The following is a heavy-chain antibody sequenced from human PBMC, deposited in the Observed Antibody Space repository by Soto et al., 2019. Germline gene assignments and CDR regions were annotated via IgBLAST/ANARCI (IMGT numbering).Heavy chain of an antibody. CDR3: AKGGGSGYFVYHYIDV. J-gene: IGHJ6*03. CDR2: ISASGTQT. CDR1: GFSFYTYA. V-gene: IGHV3-23*01. D-gene: IGHD3-3*01. Sequence: EVQLLDSGGGLGQSGGSLRLSCAASGFSFYTYAMTWVRQAPGKGLEWVSSISASGTQTYYADSVKGRFTISRDNSRNTVYLQMNSLRVEDTAVYYCAKGGGSGYFVYHYIDVWGKGTTVTVSS.